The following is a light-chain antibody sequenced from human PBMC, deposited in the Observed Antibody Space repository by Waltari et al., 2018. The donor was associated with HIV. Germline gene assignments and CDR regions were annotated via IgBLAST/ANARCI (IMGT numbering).Light chain of an antibody. J-gene: IGKJ4*01. Sequence: DIVMTQSPDSLAVSLGERATINCKSSQSILYSSNNKNYLAWYQQNPGQPPKLLIYWASTRESGVPDRFSGSGSGTDFTLTIGSLQAEDVAVYYCQQYDSTPLTFGGGTTVEIK. V-gene: IGKV4-1*01. CDR1: QSILYSSNNKNY. CDR2: WAS. CDR3: QQYDSTPLT.